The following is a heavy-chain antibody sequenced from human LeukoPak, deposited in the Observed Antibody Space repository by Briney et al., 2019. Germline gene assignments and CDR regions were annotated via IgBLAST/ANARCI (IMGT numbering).Heavy chain of an antibody. CDR2: IRNKANSYTT. J-gene: IGHJ6*02. D-gene: IGHD3-22*01. V-gene: IGHV3-72*01. Sequence: GGSLTLSCAASGFTFSDYYMDWVRQAPGKGLEWVGRIRNKANSYTTEYAASVKGRFTISRDDSKKSLYLQMNSLKTEDTAVYYCVRDLNRSGDVWGQGTTVTVSS. CDR3: VRDLNRSGDV. CDR1: GFTFSDYY.